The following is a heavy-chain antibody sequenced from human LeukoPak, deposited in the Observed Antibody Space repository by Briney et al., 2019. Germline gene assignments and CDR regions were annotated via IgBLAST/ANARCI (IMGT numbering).Heavy chain of an antibody. D-gene: IGHD3-3*01. J-gene: IGHJ4*02. V-gene: IGHV1-69*13. CDR2: IIPIFGTA. CDR3: ASGGAVEWLLRFDY. Sequence: GASVKVSCKASGGTFSSYAISWVRPAPGQGLEWMGGIIPIFGTANYAQKFQGRVTITADESTSTAYMELSSLRSEDTAVYYCASGGAVEWLLRFDYWGQGTLVTVSS. CDR1: GGTFSSYA.